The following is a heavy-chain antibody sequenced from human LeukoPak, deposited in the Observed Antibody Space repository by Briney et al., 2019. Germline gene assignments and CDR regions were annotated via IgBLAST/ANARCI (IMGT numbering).Heavy chain of an antibody. CDR3: ARDLRRWRVAVAGTDFDY. Sequence: GASVKVSCKASGYTFSGYYIHWVRQAPGQGLEWMGWINPNSGGTNYAQKFQGRVTMTRDTSISTAYMELSRLRSDDTAVYYCARDLRRWRVAVAGTDFDYWGQGTLVTVSS. CDR1: GYTFSGYY. J-gene: IGHJ4*02. D-gene: IGHD6-19*01. V-gene: IGHV1-2*02. CDR2: INPNSGGT.